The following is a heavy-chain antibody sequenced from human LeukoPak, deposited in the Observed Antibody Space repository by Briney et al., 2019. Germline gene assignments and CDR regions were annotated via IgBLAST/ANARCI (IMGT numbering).Heavy chain of an antibody. V-gene: IGHV3-23*01. Sequence: GGSLRLSCAASGFTFSSYAMNWVRQAPGKGLEWVSAVRGSDAGTSYADSVKGRFTISRDNSKNTQFLQMNSLTVADTAVYYCANAGHYWGQGTLVTVSS. J-gene: IGHJ4*02. CDR3: ANAGHY. CDR2: VRGSDAGT. CDR1: GFTFSSYA.